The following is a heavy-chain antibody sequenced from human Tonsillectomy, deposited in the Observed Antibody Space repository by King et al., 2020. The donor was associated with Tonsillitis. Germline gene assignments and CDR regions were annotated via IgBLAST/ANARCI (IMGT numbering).Heavy chain of an antibody. J-gene: IGHJ4*02. V-gene: IGHV3-9*01. CDR2: ISWNSGSI. CDR1: GFTFDDYA. D-gene: IGHD3-9*01. Sequence: VQLVESGGGLVQPGRSLRLSCAASGFTFDDYAMHWVRHAPGKGLEWVSGISWNSGSIGYADSVKGRFTISRDNAKNSLYLQMNSLRAEDTALYYCAKGPLRYFDWLYFDYWGQGTLVTVSS. CDR3: AKGPLRYFDWLYFDY.